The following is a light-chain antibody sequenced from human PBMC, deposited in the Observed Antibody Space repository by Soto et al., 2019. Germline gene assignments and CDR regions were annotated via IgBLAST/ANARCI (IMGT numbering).Light chain of an antibody. CDR1: QGISSY. CDR2: AAS. Sequence: DNQMTQSPSSLSASVGDRVTITCRASQGISSYLAWYQQKPGKVPTPLIYAASTLQSGVPSRFSGSGSGTDFTLTINSLQPEDVATYYCQKYHSAPWTLGQGTKVEIK. CDR3: QKYHSAPWT. J-gene: IGKJ1*01. V-gene: IGKV1-27*01.